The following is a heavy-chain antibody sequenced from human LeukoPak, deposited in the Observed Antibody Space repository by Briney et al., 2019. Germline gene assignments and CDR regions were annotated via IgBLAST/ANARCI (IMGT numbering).Heavy chain of an antibody. J-gene: IGHJ4*02. Sequence: GGSLRLSCAASGFTFSSYAMSWVRQAPGKGLEWVSAISGSGGSTYYADSVKGQFTISRDNSKNTLYLQMNSLRAEDTAVYYCRAYDSSGLDFDYWGQGTLVTVSS. CDR1: GFTFSSYA. CDR2: ISGSGGST. V-gene: IGHV3-23*01. CDR3: RAYDSSGLDFDY. D-gene: IGHD3-22*01.